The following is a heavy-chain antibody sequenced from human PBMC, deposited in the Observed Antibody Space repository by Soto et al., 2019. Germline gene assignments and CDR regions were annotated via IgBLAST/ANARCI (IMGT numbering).Heavy chain of an antibody. CDR1: GFTFGDYA. D-gene: IGHD3-22*01. CDR2: IRSKAYGGTT. J-gene: IGHJ4*02. V-gene: IGHV3-49*03. Sequence: GGSLRLSCTASGFTFGDYAMSWFRQAPGKGLEWVGFIRSKAYGGTTEYAASVKGRFTISRDDSKSIAYLQMNSLKTEDTAVYYCTRAANGGLSYYDSSGYYLFDYWGQGTLVTVSS. CDR3: TRAANGGLSYYDSSGYYLFDY.